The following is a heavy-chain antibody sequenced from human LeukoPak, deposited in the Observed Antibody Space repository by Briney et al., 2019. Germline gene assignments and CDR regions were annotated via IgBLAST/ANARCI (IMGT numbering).Heavy chain of an antibody. D-gene: IGHD6-6*01. J-gene: IGHJ6*02. CDR3: AGVQSQNYYAMDV. V-gene: IGHV4-61*01. Sequence: LETLSLTCTVSGGSVTSGSHYWSWVRQPPGRGLEWIGNIYYSGNANYNPSLKSRVTMSVDRSKNQLSLKLSSVTAADTAVYYCAGVQSQNYYAMDVWGPGTPVTVSS. CDR1: GGSVTSGSHY. CDR2: IYYSGNA.